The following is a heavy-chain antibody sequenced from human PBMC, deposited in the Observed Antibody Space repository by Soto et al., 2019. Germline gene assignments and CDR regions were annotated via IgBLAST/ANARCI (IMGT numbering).Heavy chain of an antibody. Sequence: GASVKVSCKASGYTFTSYYMHWVRQAPGQGLEWMGIINPSGGSTSYAQKFQGRVTMTRDTSTSTVYMELSSLRSEDTAVYYCARAKGGTIFGVVLGMDVWGQGTTVTV. CDR3: ARAKGGTIFGVVLGMDV. V-gene: IGHV1-46*01. J-gene: IGHJ6*02. CDR2: INPSGGST. CDR1: GYTFTSYY. D-gene: IGHD3-3*01.